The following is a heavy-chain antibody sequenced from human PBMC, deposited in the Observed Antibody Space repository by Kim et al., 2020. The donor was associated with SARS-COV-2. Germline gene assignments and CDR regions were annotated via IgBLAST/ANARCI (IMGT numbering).Heavy chain of an antibody. CDR2: SSYTAAT. CDR3: TREYFDCTTSYSGWLGS. Sequence: SETLSLTCTVSGVSISSGDYYWTWIRQVPGRGLEWTVHSSYTAATKSNALLHSRVTISVDPSKNQIPLKLRFVTVADTLVYFCTREYFDCTTSYSGWLGSWVQAALVTDSS. D-gene: IGHD2-8*01. J-gene: IGHJ5*01. CDR1: GVSISSGDYY. V-gene: IGHV4-31*03.